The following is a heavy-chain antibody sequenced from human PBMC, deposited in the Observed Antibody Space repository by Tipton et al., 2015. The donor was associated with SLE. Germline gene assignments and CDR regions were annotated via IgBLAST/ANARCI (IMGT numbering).Heavy chain of an antibody. CDR2: INYSRST. Sequence: TLSLTCAVYGVSFSGYYWSWIRQPPGKGLEWIGEINYSRSTNYNPSLKSRVTISVDTTKNQFSLKLSSVTAADTAVYYCARGKGIADRYFDLLGRGTLVTVSS. CDR1: GVSFSGYY. J-gene: IGHJ2*01. CDR3: ARGKGIADRYFDL. V-gene: IGHV4-34*01. D-gene: IGHD6-13*01.